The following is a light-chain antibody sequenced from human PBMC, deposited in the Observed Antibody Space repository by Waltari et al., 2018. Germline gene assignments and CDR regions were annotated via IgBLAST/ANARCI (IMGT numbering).Light chain of an antibody. CDR3: QSYDRTLSVV. J-gene: IGLJ3*02. Sequence: QSVLTQPPSVSGAPGQRVTISCTGSSSNLGAGYGVPWYQQIAGAAPKLLIYANTNRPSGVPDRFSGSKSGTSASLAITGLQAGDEADYYCQSYDRTLSVVFGGGTKVTVL. CDR1: SSNLGAGYG. CDR2: ANT. V-gene: IGLV1-40*01.